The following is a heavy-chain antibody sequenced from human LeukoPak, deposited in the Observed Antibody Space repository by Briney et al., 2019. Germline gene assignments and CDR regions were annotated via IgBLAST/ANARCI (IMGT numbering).Heavy chain of an antibody. CDR2: IYSGGST. Sequence: GGSLRLSCAASGFTVSSNYMSWVRQAPGKGLEWVSVIYSGGSTYYADSMKGRFTISRDNSKNTLYLQMNSLRAEDTAVYYCARVLVRGPVGFDIWGQGTMVTVSS. V-gene: IGHV3-53*01. CDR1: GFTVSSNY. CDR3: ARVLVRGPVGFDI. J-gene: IGHJ3*02. D-gene: IGHD3-10*01.